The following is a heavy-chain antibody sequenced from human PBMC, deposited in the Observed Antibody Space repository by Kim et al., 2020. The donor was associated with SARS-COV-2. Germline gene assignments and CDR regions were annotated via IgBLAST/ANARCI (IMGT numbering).Heavy chain of an antibody. CDR3: ASQGPYYDILTGPTPEY. Sequence: SETLSLTCTVSGGSISSSSYYWGWIRQPPGKGLEWIGSIYYSGSTYYNPSLKSRVTISVDTSKNQFSLKLSSVTAADTAVYYCASQGPYYDILTGPTPEYWGQGTLVTVSS. J-gene: IGHJ4*02. D-gene: IGHD3-9*01. CDR1: GGSISSSSYY. CDR2: IYYSGST. V-gene: IGHV4-39*01.